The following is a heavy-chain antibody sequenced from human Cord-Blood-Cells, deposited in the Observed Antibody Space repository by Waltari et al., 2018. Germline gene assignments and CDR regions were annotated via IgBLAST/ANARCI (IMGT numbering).Heavy chain of an antibody. CDR1: GGSFSGYY. Sequence: QVQLQQWGAGLLKPSETLSLPCAVYGGSFSGYYWSWIRQPPGKGLEWIGEINHSGSTNYNPSLKSRVTISVDTSKNQFSLKLSSVTAADTAVYYCARVDDAFDIWGQGTMVTVSS. CDR3: ARVDDAFDI. CDR2: INHSGST. J-gene: IGHJ3*02. V-gene: IGHV4-34*01.